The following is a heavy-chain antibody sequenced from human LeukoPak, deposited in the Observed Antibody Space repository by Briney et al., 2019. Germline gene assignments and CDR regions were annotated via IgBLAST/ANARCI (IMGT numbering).Heavy chain of an antibody. V-gene: IGHV4-39*07. CDR2: IFYSGST. D-gene: IGHD6-13*01. CDR3: AKSNGYGLADI. J-gene: IGHJ3*02. CDR1: GGSISSSSYY. Sequence: SETLSLTCTVSGGSISSSSYYWGWIRQPPGKGLEWIGNIFYSGSTYYSPSLRSRVTISLDTSRNQFSLKLNSVTAADTAVYYCAKSNGYGLADIWGQGTMVTVSS.